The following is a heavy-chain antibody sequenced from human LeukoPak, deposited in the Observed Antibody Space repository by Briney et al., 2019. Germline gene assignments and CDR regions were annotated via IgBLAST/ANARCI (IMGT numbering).Heavy chain of an antibody. Sequence: GGSLRLSCAASGFIFSNYWMSWVRQAPGKGLEWMANIKQDGGEKYYVDSVKGRFTISRDNAKNSLYLQMNSLRAEDTAVYYCARDSGGNDIDYWGQGTLVTVSS. J-gene: IGHJ4*02. CDR3: ARDSGGNDIDY. CDR1: GFIFSNYW. D-gene: IGHD1-1*01. V-gene: IGHV3-7*01. CDR2: IKQDGGEK.